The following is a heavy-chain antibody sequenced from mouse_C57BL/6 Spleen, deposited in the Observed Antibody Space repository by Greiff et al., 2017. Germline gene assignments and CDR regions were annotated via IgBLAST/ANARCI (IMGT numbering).Heavy chain of an antibody. CDR2: IYARDGST. Sequence: QVQLQQSGPELVKPGASVKLSCKASGYTFTSYDINWVKQRPGQGLEWIGWIYARDGSTKYNEKFQGKATLTVDPSSSTAYMELHRLTSEDPAVYFCARRGFTTVVARYFDVWGTGTTVTVSS. CDR3: ARRGFTTVVARYFDV. CDR1: GYTFTSYD. V-gene: IGHV1-85*01. D-gene: IGHD1-1*01. J-gene: IGHJ1*03.